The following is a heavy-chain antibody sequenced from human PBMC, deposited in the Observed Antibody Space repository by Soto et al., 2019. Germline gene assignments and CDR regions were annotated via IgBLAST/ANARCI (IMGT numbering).Heavy chain of an antibody. CDR2: IIPIFGTA. J-gene: IGHJ4*02. V-gene: IGHV1-69*13. CDR3: ARGVSYDSCGYYPHPELIYFAY. Sequence: SVKVSCKASGGTFSSYAISWVRQAPGQGLEWMGGIIPIFGTANYAQKFQGRVTITADESTSTAYMELSSLRSEDTAVYYCARGVSYDSCGYYPHPELIYFAYWGQGTLVPVSS. CDR1: GGTFSSYA. D-gene: IGHD3-22*01.